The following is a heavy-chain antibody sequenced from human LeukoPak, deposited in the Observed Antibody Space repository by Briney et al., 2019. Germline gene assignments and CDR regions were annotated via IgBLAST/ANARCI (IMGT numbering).Heavy chain of an antibody. D-gene: IGHD2-2*01. Sequence: GGSLRLSCAASGFTFSDYYMSWIRQAPGKALEWVSYFSSSGSNKFYADSVKGRFTISRDNAKNSLYLQMNSLRAEDTALYYCVRYCSSTSCYIGSGEYFQHWGQGTLVTVSS. CDR3: VRYCSSTSCYIGSGEYFQH. CDR2: FSSSGSNK. J-gene: IGHJ1*01. CDR1: GFTFSDYY. V-gene: IGHV3-11*01.